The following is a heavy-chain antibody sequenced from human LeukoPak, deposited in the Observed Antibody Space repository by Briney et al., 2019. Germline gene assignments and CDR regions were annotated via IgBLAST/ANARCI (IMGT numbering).Heavy chain of an antibody. CDR1: GYTFTGYY. CDR2: INPNSGGT. D-gene: IGHD6-13*01. Sequence: GASVKVSCKASGYTFTGYYMHWVRQAPGQGLEWMGWINPNSGGTNYAQKFQGRVTMTRDTSISTAYMELSRLRSDDTAVYYCARDLSRYSSSWYRFDPWGQGTLVTVSS. J-gene: IGHJ5*02. V-gene: IGHV1-2*02. CDR3: ARDLSRYSSSWYRFDP.